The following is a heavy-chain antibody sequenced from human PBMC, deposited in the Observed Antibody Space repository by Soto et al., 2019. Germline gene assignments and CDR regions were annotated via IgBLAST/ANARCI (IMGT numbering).Heavy chain of an antibody. J-gene: IGHJ5*02. CDR3: ARVGDIVVVVAATDNWFDP. Sequence: QVQLVQSGAEVKKPGASVKVSCKASGYTFISYGISWVRQAPGQGLEWMGWISAYNGNTNYAQKLQGRVTMTTDTSTSTAYMELRSLRSDDTAVYYCARVGDIVVVVAATDNWFDPWGQGTLVTVSS. CDR2: ISAYNGNT. D-gene: IGHD2-15*01. CDR1: GYTFISYG. V-gene: IGHV1-18*01.